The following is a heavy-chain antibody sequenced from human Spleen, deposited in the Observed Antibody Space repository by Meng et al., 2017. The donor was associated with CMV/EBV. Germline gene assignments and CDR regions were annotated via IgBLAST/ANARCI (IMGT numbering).Heavy chain of an antibody. CDR2: ISGSGATT. Sequence: GESLKISCAASGFTFSSYAMSWVRQAPGKGLEWVSTISGSGATTYYADSVQGRFTISRDNSANTLFLQMNSLRAEDTALYYCANDWPLRHTGGWPDALFFDSWGQGTLVTVSS. CDR3: ANDWPLRHTGGWPDALFFDS. D-gene: IGHD1-14*01. CDR1: GFTFSSYA. J-gene: IGHJ4*02. V-gene: IGHV3-23*01.